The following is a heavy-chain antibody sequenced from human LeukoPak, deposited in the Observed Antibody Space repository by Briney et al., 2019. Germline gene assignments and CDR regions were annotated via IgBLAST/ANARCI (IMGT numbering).Heavy chain of an antibody. V-gene: IGHV1-18*01. J-gene: IGHJ3*02. CDR1: GYTLTNYG. CDR2: ISGYNGNT. CDR3: AREVDDYHSRDYSIDAFDI. D-gene: IGHD3-22*01. Sequence: ASVKVSCKASGYTLTNYGISWVRQAPGQGLEWMGWISGYNGNTNYAQKLQGRVTMTTDTSTSTAYMELRSLRSDDTAVYYCAREVDDYHSRDYSIDAFDIWGQGTMVTVSS.